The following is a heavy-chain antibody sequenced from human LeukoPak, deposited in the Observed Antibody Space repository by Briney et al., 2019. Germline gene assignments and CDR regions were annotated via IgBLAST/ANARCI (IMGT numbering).Heavy chain of an antibody. J-gene: IGHJ4*02. CDR3: ARVAAARTSMNDY. CDR2: ISSNGGST. Sequence: GGSLRLSCAASGFTFSSYAMHWVRQAPGKGLEYVSAISSNGGSTYYANSVKGRFTISRDNSKNTLYLQMGSLRAEDMAVYYCARVAAARTSMNDYWGQGTLVTVSS. CDR1: GFTFSSYA. D-gene: IGHD6-13*01. V-gene: IGHV3-64*01.